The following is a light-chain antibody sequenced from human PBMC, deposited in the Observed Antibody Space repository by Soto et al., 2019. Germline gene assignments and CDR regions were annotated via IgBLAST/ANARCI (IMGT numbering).Light chain of an antibody. J-gene: IGKJ4*01. Sequence: EIVLTQSPVTLSVSPGDTATLSCRASQSVSTFLAWYQQRPGQAPRLLIYDASNRATGVSARFSGSGSGTDFTLTISSLEPGDSAVYFCLQRRSWFFSFGGGTKVEIK. CDR1: QSVSTF. CDR2: DAS. CDR3: LQRRSWFFS. V-gene: IGKV3-11*01.